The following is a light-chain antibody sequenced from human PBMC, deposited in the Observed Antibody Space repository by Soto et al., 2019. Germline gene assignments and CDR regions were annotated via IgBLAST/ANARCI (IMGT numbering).Light chain of an antibody. CDR1: NSNIASNT. CDR2: YNN. CDR3: EPWDDTLKRYV. J-gene: IGLJ1*01. V-gene: IGLV1-44*01. Sequence: QSVLAHPPSSSETSGQTVSISFSGSNSNIASNTVNWYQHLPGTAPKLLIYYNNQRPSGVPDRFSGSKSGTSASLAISGLQSEDESNYYCEPWDDTLKRYVFGTGTKVIVL.